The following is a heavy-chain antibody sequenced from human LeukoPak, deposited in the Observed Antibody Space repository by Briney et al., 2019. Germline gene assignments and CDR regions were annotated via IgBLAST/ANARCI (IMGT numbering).Heavy chain of an antibody. Sequence: GGSLRLSCAASGFTFSSYSMNWVRQAPGKGLEWVSYISSSGSTIYYADSVKGRFTISRDNAKNSLYLQMNSLRAEDTAVYYCARDGYDFWSGYYMDVWGKGTTVTVSS. J-gene: IGHJ6*03. CDR2: ISSSGSTI. D-gene: IGHD3-3*01. CDR3: ARDGYDFWSGYYMDV. V-gene: IGHV3-48*04. CDR1: GFTFSSYS.